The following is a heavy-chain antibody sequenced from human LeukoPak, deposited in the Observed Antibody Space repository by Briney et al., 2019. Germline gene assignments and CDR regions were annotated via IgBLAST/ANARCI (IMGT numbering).Heavy chain of an antibody. Sequence: GASVKVSCKASGYTFTSYGISWVRQAPGQGIEWMGWTSAYNGNTNYAQKLQGRVTMTTDTSTSTAYMELRSLRSDDTAVYYCARVGYYYDSSGYYYGDYYGMDVWGQGTTVTVSS. D-gene: IGHD3-22*01. CDR1: GYTFTSYG. CDR3: ARVGYYYDSSGYYYGDYYGMDV. J-gene: IGHJ6*02. CDR2: TSAYNGNT. V-gene: IGHV1-18*01.